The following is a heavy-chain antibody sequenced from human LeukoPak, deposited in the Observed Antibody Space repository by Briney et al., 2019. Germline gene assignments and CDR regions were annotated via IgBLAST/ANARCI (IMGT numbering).Heavy chain of an antibody. Sequence: GASVKVSCKASGGTFSSYAISWVRQAPGQGLEWMGRIIPILGIANYAQKFQGRVTITADKSTSTAYMELSSLRSEDTAVYYCARERGSGWSYYFDYWGQGTLVTVSS. CDR3: ARERGSGWSYYFDY. CDR2: IIPILGIA. CDR1: GGTFSSYA. V-gene: IGHV1-69*04. D-gene: IGHD6-19*01. J-gene: IGHJ4*02.